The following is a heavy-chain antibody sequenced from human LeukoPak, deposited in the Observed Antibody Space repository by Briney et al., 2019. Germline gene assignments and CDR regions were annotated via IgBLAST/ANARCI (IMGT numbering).Heavy chain of an antibody. J-gene: IGHJ4*02. D-gene: IGHD5-12*01. Sequence: GASVKVSCKASAYTISTYCSSWVRGAPGQGLEWMGWISAYNGNTFNAQKFQGRITMTADTSTSTAYMELRSLRSDDTAMYYCARNLRLDEIDYWGQGTLVTVSS. CDR1: AYTISTYC. CDR2: ISAYNGNT. CDR3: ARNLRLDEIDY. V-gene: IGHV1-18*04.